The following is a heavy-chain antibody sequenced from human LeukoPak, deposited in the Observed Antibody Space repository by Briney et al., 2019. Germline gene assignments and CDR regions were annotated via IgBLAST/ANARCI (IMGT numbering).Heavy chain of an antibody. CDR3: ATDWPQGAYYFDY. D-gene: IGHD1-26*01. Sequence: ASVNVSCKASGGTFSSYAISWVRQAPGQGLEWMGGIIPIFGTANYAQKFQGRVTITADESTSTAYMELSSLRSEDTAVYYCATDWPQGAYYFDYWGQGTLVTVSS. V-gene: IGHV1-69*13. J-gene: IGHJ4*02. CDR2: IIPIFGTA. CDR1: GGTFSSYA.